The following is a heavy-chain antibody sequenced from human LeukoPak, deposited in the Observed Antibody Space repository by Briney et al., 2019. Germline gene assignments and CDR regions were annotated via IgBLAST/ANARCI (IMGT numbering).Heavy chain of an antibody. CDR1: GFTFSSYS. Sequence: GGSLRLSCAASGFTFSSYSMNWVRQAPGKGLEWVSSISSSSSYIYYADSVKGRFTISRDNAKNSLYLQMNSLRAEDTAVCYCARDLGSSWLIDYWGQGTLVTVSS. CDR2: ISSSSSYI. V-gene: IGHV3-21*01. CDR3: ARDLGSSWLIDY. J-gene: IGHJ4*02. D-gene: IGHD6-13*01.